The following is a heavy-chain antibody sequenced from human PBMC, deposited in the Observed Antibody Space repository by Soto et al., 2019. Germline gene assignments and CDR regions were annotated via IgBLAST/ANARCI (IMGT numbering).Heavy chain of an antibody. D-gene: IGHD3-10*01. J-gene: IGHJ3*02. Sequence: QVQLQESGPGLVKPSQTLSLNCSVSGGSINTDDYYWSWIRQHAGQGLEWIGYIFYSGTTYYNPSLKSRISISLDTSKNQFSLEMSSVTAADTAMYYCARFRGHAFDIRGQGTMVTVSS. V-gene: IGHV4-31*03. CDR3: ARFRGHAFDI. CDR2: IFYSGTT. CDR1: GGSINTDDYY.